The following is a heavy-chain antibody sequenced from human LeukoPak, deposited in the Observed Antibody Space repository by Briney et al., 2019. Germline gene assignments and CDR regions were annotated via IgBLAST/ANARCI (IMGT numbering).Heavy chain of an antibody. Sequence: GGSLRLSCAASGFTFSRYGIHWVRQAPGKGLEWVAVISYDGGIKYYADSVKGRFTISRDNSKNTLWLQMNSLRVDDTALYYCAKSLGGDYGSGSYYVVFDSWGQGTLVTVSS. CDR3: AKSLGGDYGSGSYYVVFDS. J-gene: IGHJ4*02. CDR1: GFTFSRYG. CDR2: ISYDGGIK. V-gene: IGHV3-30*18. D-gene: IGHD3-10*01.